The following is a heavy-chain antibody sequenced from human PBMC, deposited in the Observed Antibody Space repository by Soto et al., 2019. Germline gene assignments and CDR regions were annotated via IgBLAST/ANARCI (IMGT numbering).Heavy chain of an antibody. D-gene: IGHD3-22*01. CDR1: GYTFTGYY. J-gene: IGHJ3*02. V-gene: IGHV1-2*02. CDR2: INPNSGGT. CDR3: ASPYDSSADDAFDI. Sequence: GASVKVSCKASGYTFTGYYMHWVRQAPGQGLEWMGWINPNSGGTNYAQKFQGGVTMTRDTSISTAYMELSRLRSDDTAVYYCASPYDSSADDAFDIWGQGTMVTVSS.